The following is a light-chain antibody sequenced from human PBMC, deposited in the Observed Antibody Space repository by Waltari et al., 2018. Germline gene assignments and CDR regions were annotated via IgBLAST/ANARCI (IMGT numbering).Light chain of an antibody. CDR1: RSRSKN. J-gene: IGLJ2*01. V-gene: IGLV3-1*01. CDR2: HNS. CDR3: QAWDSNTEVV. Sequence: SYELTQPPSVTVSPGQPASITCSGDRSRSKNVRWFQQKPGQSPVLVIHHNSKRPSGIPERFSGSNSGSTATLTISGTQAMDEANYYCQAWDSNTEVVFGGGTKLTVL.